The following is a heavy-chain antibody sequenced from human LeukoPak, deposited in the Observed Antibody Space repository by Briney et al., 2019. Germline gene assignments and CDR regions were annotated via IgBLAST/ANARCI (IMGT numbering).Heavy chain of an antibody. Sequence: GRSLRLSCAASGFTFSSYAMHWVRQAPGKGLEWVAVISYDGSNKYYADSVKGRFTISRDNSKNTLYLQMNSLRAEDTAVYYCARELKHAGNDYWGQGTLVTVSS. CDR3: ARELKHAGNDY. D-gene: IGHD4-23*01. CDR2: ISYDGSNK. CDR1: GFTFSSYA. V-gene: IGHV3-30-3*01. J-gene: IGHJ4*02.